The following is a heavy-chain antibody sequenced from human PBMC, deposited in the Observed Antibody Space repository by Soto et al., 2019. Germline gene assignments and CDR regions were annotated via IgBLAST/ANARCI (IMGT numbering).Heavy chain of an antibody. J-gene: IGHJ5*02. CDR2: IYYSGST. V-gene: IGHV4-39*02. D-gene: IGHD1-26*01. Sequence: PSETLSLTCTVSGGSISSSSYYWGWIRQPPGKGLEWIGSIYYSGSTYYNPSLKSRVTISVDTSKNHFSLKLSSVTAADTAVYYCATQEVGGSYVYTFDPWXQGTLVTVSS. CDR1: GGSISSSSYY. CDR3: ATQEVGGSYVYTFDP.